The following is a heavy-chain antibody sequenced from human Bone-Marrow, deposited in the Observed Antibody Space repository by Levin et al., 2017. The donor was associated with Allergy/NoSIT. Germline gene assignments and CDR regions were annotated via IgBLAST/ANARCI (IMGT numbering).Heavy chain of an antibody. CDR3: ARDPTIFGVVEHSRDLGGAKPSTDYYGMDV. CDR1: GGTFSSYA. J-gene: IGHJ6*02. V-gene: IGHV1-69*13. CDR2: IIPIFGTA. Sequence: ASVKVSCKASGGTFSSYAISWVRQAPGQGLEWMGGIIPIFGTANYAQKFQGRVTITADESTSTAYMELSSLRSEDTAVYYCARDPTIFGVVEHSRDLGGAKPSTDYYGMDVWGQGTTVTVSS. D-gene: IGHD3-3*01.